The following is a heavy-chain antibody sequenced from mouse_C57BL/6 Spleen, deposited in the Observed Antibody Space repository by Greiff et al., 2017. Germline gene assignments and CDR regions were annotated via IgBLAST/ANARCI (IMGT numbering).Heavy chain of an antibody. V-gene: IGHV1-81*01. Sequence: QVQLQQPGAELARPGASVKLSCKASGYTFTSYGMRWVKQRTGQGLEWIGEIYPRNGNTYYNEKFKGKATLTADKSSSTAYMELRSLTSEVSAVYIWARAREHDYLDYWGQGTTLTVSS. CDR1: GYTFTSYG. CDR3: ARAREHDYLDY. J-gene: IGHJ2*01. CDR2: IYPRNGNT.